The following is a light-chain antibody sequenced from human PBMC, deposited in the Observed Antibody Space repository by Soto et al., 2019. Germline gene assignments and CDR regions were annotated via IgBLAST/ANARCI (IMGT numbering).Light chain of an antibody. CDR2: GAS. J-gene: IGKJ1*01. Sequence: EIVLTQSPGTLSLSPGERATLSCWASQNVMSNYLAWYQQKPGQAPRLLIYGASSRATGIPDRFGGSGSGTDFTLTISRLEPEDFAVYYCQKYSSSTRTFGQGTKVEIK. V-gene: IGKV3-20*01. CDR1: QNVMSNY. CDR3: QKYSSSTRT.